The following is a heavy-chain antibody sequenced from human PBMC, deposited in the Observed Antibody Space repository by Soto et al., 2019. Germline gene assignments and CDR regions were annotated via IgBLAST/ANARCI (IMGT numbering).Heavy chain of an antibody. CDR2: INPISGGT. D-gene: IGHD2-15*01. J-gene: IGHJ4*02. V-gene: IGHV1-2*02. Sequence: GPVKVSCKTSGDTFTGHHIHWVRQAPGQGLEWMGWINPISGGTKYREKFQGRVSITRDKSSSTAYMELSSLTSDDSAVYYCAKDGRHCSGGSCPQGHWGQGTLVTVSS. CDR3: AKDGRHCSGGSCPQGH. CDR1: GDTFTGHH.